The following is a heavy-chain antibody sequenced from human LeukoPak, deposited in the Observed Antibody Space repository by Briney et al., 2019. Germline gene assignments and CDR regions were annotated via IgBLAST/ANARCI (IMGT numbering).Heavy chain of an antibody. V-gene: IGHV1-2*02. Sequence: VASVKVSCKASGYTFTGYYMHWVRQAPGQGLEWMGWINPNSGGTNYAQKFQGRVTMTRDTSISTAYMELSRLRSDDTAVYYCASSTAALRIRGYYGIDVWGQGTTVTVSS. CDR1: GYTFTGYY. CDR2: INPNSGGT. D-gene: IGHD2-2*01. CDR3: ASSTAALRIRGYYGIDV. J-gene: IGHJ6*02.